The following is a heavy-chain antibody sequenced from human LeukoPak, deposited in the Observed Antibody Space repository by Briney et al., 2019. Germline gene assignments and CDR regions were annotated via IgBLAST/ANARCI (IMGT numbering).Heavy chain of an antibody. Sequence: GGSLRLSCAASGFTVSSNYMSWVRQAPGKGLEWVSVIYSGGSTYYADSVKGRFTISRDNSKNTLYLQMNSLRAEDTAVYYCARVSLSFGFDYWGQGTLVTVSS. CDR1: GFTVSSNY. CDR2: IYSGGST. V-gene: IGHV3-66*01. D-gene: IGHD3-10*01. CDR3: ARVSLSFGFDY. J-gene: IGHJ4*02.